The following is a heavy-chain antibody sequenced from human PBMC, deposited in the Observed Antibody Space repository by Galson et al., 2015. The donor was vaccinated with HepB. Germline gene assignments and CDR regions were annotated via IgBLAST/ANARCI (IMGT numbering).Heavy chain of an antibody. V-gene: IGHV3-48*01. CDR3: ARLRIAAAGTDPDKFDY. CDR2: ISSSSSTI. CDR1: GFTFSSYS. Sequence: SLRLSCAASGFTFSSYSMNWVRQAPGKGLEWVSYISSSSSTIYYADSVKGRFTISRDNAKNSLYLQMNSLRAEDTAVYYCARLRIAAAGTDPDKFDYWGQGTLVTVSS. J-gene: IGHJ4*02. D-gene: IGHD6-13*01.